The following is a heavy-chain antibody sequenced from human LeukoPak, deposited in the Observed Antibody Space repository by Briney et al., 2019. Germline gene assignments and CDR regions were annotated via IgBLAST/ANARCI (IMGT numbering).Heavy chain of an antibody. Sequence: GGSLRLSCAASGFTFSNSAMNWVRQVPGNGLECVSSIDYDSSQIYYAASVRGRFTISRDNAGNSVYLQINSLRVEDTAVYYCARDPLRYLRVGHYDYWGQGTLVAVSS. CDR1: GFTFSNSA. V-gene: IGHV3-21*01. CDR2: IDYDSSQI. D-gene: IGHD3-9*01. CDR3: ARDPLRYLRVGHYDY. J-gene: IGHJ4*02.